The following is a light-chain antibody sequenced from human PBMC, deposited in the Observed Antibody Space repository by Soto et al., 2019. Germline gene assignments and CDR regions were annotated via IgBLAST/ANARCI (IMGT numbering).Light chain of an antibody. V-gene: IGLV1-40*01. CDR1: SSNIGAGYD. J-gene: IGLJ2*01. CDR2: GNI. CDR3: QSYESSLSGVV. Sequence: QSVLTQPPSVSGAPGQRVTISCTGSSSNIGAGYDVHWYLQLPGTAPKLLIYGNINRPSGVPDRFSGSKSGTSASLAITGLQAEDEADYYCQSYESSLSGVVFGGGTKLTVL.